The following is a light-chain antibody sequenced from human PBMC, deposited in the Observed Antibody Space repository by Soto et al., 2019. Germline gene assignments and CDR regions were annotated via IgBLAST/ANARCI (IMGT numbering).Light chain of an antibody. CDR3: QQPKSLPRT. J-gene: IGKJ4*01. Sequence: DIQMTQSPSSLSASVGDRVTITCRASQSISSYLYWYQQKPGKAPKLMVFAAYSLQSGVPSRFSGSGSGTDFTLTISSLQPEDFATYYCQQPKSLPRTFGGGTKVEIK. CDR2: AAY. CDR1: QSISSY. V-gene: IGKV1-39*01.